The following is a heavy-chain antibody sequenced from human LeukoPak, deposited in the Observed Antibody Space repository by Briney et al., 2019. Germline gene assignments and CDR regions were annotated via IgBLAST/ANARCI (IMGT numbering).Heavy chain of an antibody. CDR3: AREAESGSNNWLDP. Sequence: GAPMKVSCKASGYTFISFIMHRGRQAPGQGLEWMGIINPSGGSTSYAQKFQGRVTMTRDTSTSTVYMELSSLRSEDTAVYYCAREAESGSNNWLDPWGQGTLVTVSS. D-gene: IGHD1-26*01. CDR2: INPSGGST. V-gene: IGHV1-46*01. CDR1: GYTFISFI. J-gene: IGHJ5*02.